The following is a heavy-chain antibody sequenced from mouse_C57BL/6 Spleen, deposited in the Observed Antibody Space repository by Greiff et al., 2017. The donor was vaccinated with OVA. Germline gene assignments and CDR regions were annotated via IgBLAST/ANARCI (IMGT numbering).Heavy chain of an antibody. CDR1: GYTFTSYW. CDR3: ARHVDSSGYGYYFDY. CDR2: IYPGSGST. J-gene: IGHJ2*01. D-gene: IGHD3-2*02. V-gene: IGHV1-55*01. Sequence: QVQLQQSGAELVKPGASVKMSCKASGYTFTSYWITWVKQRPGQGLEWIGDIYPGSGSTNYNEKFKSKATLTVDTSSSTAYMQLSSLTSEDSAVYYCARHVDSSGYGYYFDYWGQGTTLTVSS.